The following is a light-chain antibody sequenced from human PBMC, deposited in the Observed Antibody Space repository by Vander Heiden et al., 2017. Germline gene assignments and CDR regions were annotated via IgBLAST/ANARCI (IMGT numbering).Light chain of an antibody. J-gene: IGLJ1*01. CDR1: SSDVGGYIY. CDR3: SSYTTSSTPCV. V-gene: IGLV2-14*01. Sequence: QSAPPQPASVSGSPGQSITISCTGTSSDVGGYIYVSWYQHHPGKAPKLMIYEVTNRPSGVSNRFSGSKSGNTASLTISGLRAEDEADYYCSSYTTSSTPCVFGTGTKVTVL. CDR2: EVT.